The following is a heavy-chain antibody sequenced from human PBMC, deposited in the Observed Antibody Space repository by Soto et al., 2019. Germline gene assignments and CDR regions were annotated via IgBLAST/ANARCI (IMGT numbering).Heavy chain of an antibody. Sequence: SETLSLTCTVSGGSISSGVYYWSWIRQHPGKGLEWIGYIYYSGSTYYNPSLKSRVTISVDTSKNQFSLKLSSVTAADTAVYYCARDGSVVAANVAFDIWGHGTMVTVSS. CDR2: IYYSGST. CDR3: ARDGSVVAANVAFDI. J-gene: IGHJ3*02. D-gene: IGHD2-15*01. V-gene: IGHV4-31*03. CDR1: GGSISSGVYY.